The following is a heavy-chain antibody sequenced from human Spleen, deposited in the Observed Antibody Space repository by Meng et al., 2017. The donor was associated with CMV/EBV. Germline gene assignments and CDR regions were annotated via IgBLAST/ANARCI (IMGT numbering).Heavy chain of an antibody. V-gene: IGHV3-11*04. CDR3: ARDTGTTIDY. D-gene: IGHD1-7*01. Sequence: GESLKISCAASEFPLYTAWMSWVRQAPGKGLEWVSYISSSGSTIYYADSMKGRFTISRDNAKNSLYLQMNSLRAEDTAVYYCARDTGTTIDYWGQGTLVTVSS. CDR1: EFPLYTAW. CDR2: ISSSGSTI. J-gene: IGHJ4*02.